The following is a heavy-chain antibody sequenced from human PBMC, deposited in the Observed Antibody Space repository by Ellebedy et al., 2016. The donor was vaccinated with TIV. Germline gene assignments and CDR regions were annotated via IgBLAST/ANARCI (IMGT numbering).Heavy chain of an antibody. D-gene: IGHD3-9*01. J-gene: IGHJ4*02. CDR3: ARGIRYFALD. V-gene: IGHV3-11*01. CDR1: GSTFGDSY. CDR2: IIGGVPTM. Sequence: PGGSLRLSCAASGSTFGDSYMIWIRQAPGKGLEWVSYIIGGVPTMDYADSVKGRFTISRDNAKNSLYLQMNSLRVEDTAVYYCARGIRYFALDWGQGTLVTVSS.